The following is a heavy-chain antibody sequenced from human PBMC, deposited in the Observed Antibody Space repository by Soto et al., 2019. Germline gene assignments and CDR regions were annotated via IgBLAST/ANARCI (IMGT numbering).Heavy chain of an antibody. CDR1: GGSFSGYY. D-gene: IGHD3-10*01. CDR2: IHHSGST. V-gene: IGHV4-34*01. CDR3: ARGWGTYYYGSGKGVYYYYGMDV. Sequence: QVQLQQWGAGLLKPSETLSLTCAVYGGSFSGYYWSWIRQPPGKGLEWIGEIHHSGSTNYNPSLKSRVTISVDTSKNQFSLKLSSVTAADTAVYYCARGWGTYYYGSGKGVYYYYGMDVWGQGTTVTVSS. J-gene: IGHJ6*02.